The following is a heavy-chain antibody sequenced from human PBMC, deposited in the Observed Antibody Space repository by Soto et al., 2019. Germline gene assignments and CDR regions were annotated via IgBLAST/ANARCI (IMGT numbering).Heavy chain of an antibody. J-gene: IGHJ4*02. V-gene: IGHV3-23*01. CDR1: GFSFSDYS. Sequence: GGSLRLSCAASGFSFSDYSMNWVRQAPGKGLEWVSSINNSGSRTYHADSVKGRFTISRDNSKNTLYLQMNSLRAEDTAVYYCAKARTDQSGTYFPFDYWGQGTLVTVSS. CDR3: AKARTDQSGTYFPFDY. CDR2: INNSGSRT. D-gene: IGHD1-26*01.